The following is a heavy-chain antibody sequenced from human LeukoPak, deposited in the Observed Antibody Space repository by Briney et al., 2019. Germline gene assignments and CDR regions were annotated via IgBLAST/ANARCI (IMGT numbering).Heavy chain of an antibody. D-gene: IGHD2-2*01. Sequence: ASETLSLTCAVYGGSFSGYYWSWIRQPPGKGLEWIGEINHSGSTNYNPSLKSRVTISVDTSKRQFSLNLTSVTAADTAVYYCAGGLSGYCPTTTCSFWGEGTSVTVSS. CDR1: GGSFSGYY. J-gene: IGHJ6*04. V-gene: IGHV4-34*01. CDR3: AGGLSGYCPTTTCSF. CDR2: INHSGST.